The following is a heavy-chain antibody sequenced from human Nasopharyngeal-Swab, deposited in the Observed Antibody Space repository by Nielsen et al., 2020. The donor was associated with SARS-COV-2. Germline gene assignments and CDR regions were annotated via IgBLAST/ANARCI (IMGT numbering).Heavy chain of an antibody. V-gene: IGHV1-2*06. Sequence: ASVKVSCKASGYTFTAYYMHWVRQAPGQEPEWMGRINPNSGGTNYAQKFQGRVSMTRDTSISTVYMELNRLTSDDTAVYYCARESIAAAGRDFDYWGQGTLVTVSS. CDR1: GYTFTAYY. CDR3: ARESIAAAGRDFDY. CDR2: INPNSGGT. D-gene: IGHD6-13*01. J-gene: IGHJ4*02.